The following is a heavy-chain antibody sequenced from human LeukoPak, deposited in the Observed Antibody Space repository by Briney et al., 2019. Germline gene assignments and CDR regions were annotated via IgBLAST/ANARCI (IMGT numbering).Heavy chain of an antibody. CDR1: GFTFSSYA. Sequence: GGSLRLSCAASGFTFSSYAMHWVRQAPGKGLEYVSAISSNGATTYYANSVKGRFTISRDNSKNTLYLQMGSLRAEDMAVYYCARPITMIRGVIARDAFDIWGRGTMVTVSS. CDR3: ARPITMIRGVIARDAFDI. J-gene: IGHJ3*02. V-gene: IGHV3-64*01. CDR2: ISSNGATT. D-gene: IGHD3-10*01.